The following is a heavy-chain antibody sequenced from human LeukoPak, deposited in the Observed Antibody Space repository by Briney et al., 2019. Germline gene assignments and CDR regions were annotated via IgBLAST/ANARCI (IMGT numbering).Heavy chain of an antibody. CDR3: ARDGYNDAFDI. J-gene: IGHJ3*02. CDR2: IYYSGST. Sequence: SEALSLTCTVSGGSISSYYWSWIRQPPGKGLEWIGYIYYSGSTNYNPSLKSRVTISVDTSKNQFSLKLSSVTAADTAVYYCARDGYNDAFDIWGQGTMVTVSS. D-gene: IGHD5-24*01. V-gene: IGHV4-59*01. CDR1: GGSISSYY.